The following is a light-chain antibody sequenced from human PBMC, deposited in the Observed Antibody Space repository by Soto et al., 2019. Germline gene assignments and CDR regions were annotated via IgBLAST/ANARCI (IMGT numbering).Light chain of an antibody. J-gene: IGKJ5*01. CDR3: HQYGSSPLSST. Sequence: EVVLAQSPGTLSLSPGERPTLSCRGSQRVSSGYLAWYQQKHDQAPRLLXXGASSRATASPDTFSGRGSGSDINLTISRREPEAFAFYYYHQYGSSPLSSTFGQGTRLDIK. CDR2: GAS. CDR1: QRVSSGY. V-gene: IGKV3-20*01.